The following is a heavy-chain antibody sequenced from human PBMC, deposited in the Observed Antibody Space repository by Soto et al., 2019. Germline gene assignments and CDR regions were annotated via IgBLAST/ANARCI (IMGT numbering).Heavy chain of an antibody. CDR3: ARRGPGTYFDY. Sequence: EVQLLDSGGGLVQPGGSLRLSRAASGFTFSSYAMNWVRQAPGKGLEWVSVISGSDGSTYYADSVKGRFTISRDNSKNTLYLQMNSLRAEDTAVYYCARRGPGTYFDYWGQGTLVTVSS. CDR2: ISGSDGST. J-gene: IGHJ4*02. V-gene: IGHV3-23*01. CDR1: GFTFSSYA. D-gene: IGHD6-13*01.